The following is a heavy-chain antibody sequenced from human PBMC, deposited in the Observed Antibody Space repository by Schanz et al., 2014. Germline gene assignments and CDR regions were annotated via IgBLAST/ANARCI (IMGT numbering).Heavy chain of an antibody. D-gene: IGHD6-13*01. CDR1: GGTFSSYT. Sequence: QVQLIQSGAEVKKPGASVKVSCKASGGTFSSYTISWVRQAPGQGLEWMGWITAYNGDTNYALKLQGRVTMTADTSTGTAYMELRSLRSDDTAVYYCARDGVDAAAGGNYWGQGTLVTVSS. CDR2: ITAYNGDT. V-gene: IGHV1-18*01. J-gene: IGHJ4*02. CDR3: ARDGVDAAAGGNY.